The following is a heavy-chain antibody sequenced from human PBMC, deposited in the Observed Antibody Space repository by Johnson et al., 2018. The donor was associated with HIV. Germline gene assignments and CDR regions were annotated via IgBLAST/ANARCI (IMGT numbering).Heavy chain of an antibody. J-gene: IGHJ3*02. V-gene: IGHV3-11*01. D-gene: IGHD6-13*01. CDR1: GFTFSDYY. Sequence: QVQLVESGGNLVKPGGSLRLSCAASGFTFSDYYMSWIRQAPGKGLEWISYISSSGSTIYYADSVKGRFTISRDNSKNTLYLQMNSLKTEDTAVYYCTTDHDSSSWYHDAFDIWGQGTMVTVSS. CDR3: TTDHDSSSWYHDAFDI. CDR2: ISSSGSTI.